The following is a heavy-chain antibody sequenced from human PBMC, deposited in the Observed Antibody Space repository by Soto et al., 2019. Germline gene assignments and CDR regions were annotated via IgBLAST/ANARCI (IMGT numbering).Heavy chain of an antibody. D-gene: IGHD2-15*01. CDR3: ARASKGYCSGGSCYSY. CDR1: GYTFTSYD. V-gene: IGHV1-8*01. Sequence: QVQLVQSGAEVKKPGASVKVSCKASGYTFTSYDINWVRQATGQGLEWMGWMNPNSGNTGYAQKFQGRVTMTRNTSIRTAYMELSSLRSEDTAVYYCARASKGYCSGGSCYSYWGQGTLVTVSS. J-gene: IGHJ4*02. CDR2: MNPNSGNT.